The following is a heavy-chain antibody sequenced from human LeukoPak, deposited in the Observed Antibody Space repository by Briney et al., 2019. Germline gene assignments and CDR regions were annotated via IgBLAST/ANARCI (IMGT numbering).Heavy chain of an antibody. CDR3: ARDQYYDFWSGYYIRDYYYYGMDV. V-gene: IGHV1-18*01. D-gene: IGHD3-3*01. CDR1: GYTFTSYG. Sequence: ASVKVSCKASGYTFTSYGISWVRQAPGQGLEWMGWISAYNGNTNYAQKLQGRVTMTTDTSTSTAYMELRSLRSDDTAVYYCARDQYYDFWSGYYIRDYYYYGMDVWGQGTTVTDSS. J-gene: IGHJ6*02. CDR2: ISAYNGNT.